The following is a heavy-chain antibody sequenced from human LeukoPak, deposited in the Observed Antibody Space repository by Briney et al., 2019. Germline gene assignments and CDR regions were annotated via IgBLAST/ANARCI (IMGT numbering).Heavy chain of an antibody. V-gene: IGHV3-7*01. CDR2: IKQDGSEK. CDR1: GFTFSSYS. CDR3: ARGDFTSGSSYGY. J-gene: IGHJ4*02. D-gene: IGHD1-26*01. Sequence: PGGSLRLSCAASGFTFSSYSMNWVRQAPGKGLEWVANIKQDGSEKYYVDSVKGRFTISRDNAKNSLYLQMNSLRAEDTAVYYCARGDFTSGSSYGYWGQGTLVTVSS.